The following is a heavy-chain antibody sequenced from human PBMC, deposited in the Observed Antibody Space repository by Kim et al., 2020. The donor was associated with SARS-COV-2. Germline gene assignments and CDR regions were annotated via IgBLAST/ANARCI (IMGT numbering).Heavy chain of an antibody. CDR1: GFTFSDYY. J-gene: IGHJ6*02. CDR2: ISSRSVYT. V-gene: IGHV3-11*06. D-gene: IGHD1-1*01. CDR3: ARGGREDSLEPSYYYAMDV. Sequence: GGSLRLSCAASGFTFSDYYMSWIRQAPGKGLEWLSSISSRSVYTSHADSVKGRFTISRDNAKNSLYLQMNSLRAEDTAVYYCARGGREDSLEPSYYYAMDVCGQGTPVTVSS.